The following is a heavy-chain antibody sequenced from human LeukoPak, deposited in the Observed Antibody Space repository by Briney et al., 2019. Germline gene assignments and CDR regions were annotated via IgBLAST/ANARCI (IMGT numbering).Heavy chain of an antibody. V-gene: IGHV3-21*01. CDR1: GFTFSSYS. J-gene: IGHJ2*01. Sequence: GGSLRLSCAASGFTFSSYSMNWVRQAPGKGLEWVSSISSSSSYIYYADAVKGRFTISRDNAKNSLYLQMNSLRAEDTAVYYCARAVAGTAFDLWGRGTLVTVSS. D-gene: IGHD6-19*01. CDR2: ISSSSSYI. CDR3: ARAVAGTAFDL.